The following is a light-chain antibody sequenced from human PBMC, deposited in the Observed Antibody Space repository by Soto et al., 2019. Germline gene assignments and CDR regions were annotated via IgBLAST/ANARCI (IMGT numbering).Light chain of an antibody. CDR3: QQRSNWPPWT. Sequence: EIVFTQSPSTLSLSPGERAPRSCRASQSVSSYLAWYQQKPGQAPRLLIYDASNRATGIPARFSGSGSGTDFTLTISSLEPEDFAVYYCQQRSNWPPWTFGQGTKVDIK. J-gene: IGKJ1*01. V-gene: IGKV3-11*01. CDR2: DAS. CDR1: QSVSSY.